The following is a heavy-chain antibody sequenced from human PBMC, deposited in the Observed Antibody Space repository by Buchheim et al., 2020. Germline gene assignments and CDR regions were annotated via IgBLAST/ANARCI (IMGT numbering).Heavy chain of an antibody. CDR3: ANGPVYGGNSEEDDAFDI. Sequence: VQLVESGGGVVQPGRSLRLSCAASGFTFSSYGMHWVRQAPGKGLEWVSYISSSGSTIYYADSVKGRFTISRDNAKNSLYLQMNSLRAEDTAVYYCANGPVYGGNSEEDDAFDIWGQGT. CDR1: GFTFSSYG. J-gene: IGHJ3*02. D-gene: IGHD4-23*01. V-gene: IGHV3-48*04. CDR2: ISSSGSTI.